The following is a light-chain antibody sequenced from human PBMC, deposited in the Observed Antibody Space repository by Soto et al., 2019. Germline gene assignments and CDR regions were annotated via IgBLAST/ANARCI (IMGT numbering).Light chain of an antibody. CDR1: QSLASAY. J-gene: IGKJ1*01. CDR3: QRYGTTLWT. V-gene: IGKV3-20*01. Sequence: EIVLTHSPGTLSLSPGERASLSCRASQSLASAYLAWYQQRPGQAPRLLIYGASTRATGIPDRFSGSGSGTDFTLTISRLEPEDFAVYYCQRYGTTLWTFGQGTKVDIK. CDR2: GAS.